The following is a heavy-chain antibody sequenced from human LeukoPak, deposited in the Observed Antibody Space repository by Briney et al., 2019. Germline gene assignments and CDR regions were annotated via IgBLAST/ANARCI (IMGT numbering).Heavy chain of an antibody. V-gene: IGHV3-53*01. D-gene: IGHD2-2*01. CDR2: IYSGGST. CDR3: ARESSTSCYLDY. CDR1: GFTVSSNY. Sequence: GSLRLSCAASGFTVSSNYMSWVRQAPGKGLEWVSVIYSGGSTYYADSVKGRFTISRDNSKNTLYLQMNSLRAEDTAVYYCARESSTSCYLDYWGQGTLVTVSS. J-gene: IGHJ4*02.